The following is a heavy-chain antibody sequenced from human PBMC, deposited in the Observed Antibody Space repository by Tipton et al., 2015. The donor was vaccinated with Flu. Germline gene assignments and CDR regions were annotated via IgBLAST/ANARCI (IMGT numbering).Heavy chain of an antibody. D-gene: IGHD1-20*01. CDR3: ARHISGTKRSFDY. J-gene: IGHJ4*02. Sequence: TLSLTCTVSSGSIRSTNYFCAWIRQPPGKRLELIGSIYPSGTTYYNPSLKSRVTISVDTSKSQFSLKLSSVTAADMAVYYCARHISGTKRSFDYWGQGTLVTVSS. CDR2: IYPSGTT. V-gene: IGHV4-39*01. CDR1: SGSIRSTNYF.